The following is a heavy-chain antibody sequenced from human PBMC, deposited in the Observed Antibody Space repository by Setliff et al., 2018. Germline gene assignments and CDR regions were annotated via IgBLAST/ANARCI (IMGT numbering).Heavy chain of an antibody. V-gene: IGHV4-31*03. CDR2: IYYSGNT. Sequence: SETLSLTCTVSGGSISSGGYYWSWIRQHPGKGLEWIGYIYYSGNTYYNPSLKSRVTISIDTSKNQFSLRLSSVTATDTAVYYCARGRRITMIVVPPGVFDIWGQGTMVTVSS. D-gene: IGHD3-22*01. J-gene: IGHJ3*02. CDR3: ARGRRITMIVVPPGVFDI. CDR1: GGSISSGGYY.